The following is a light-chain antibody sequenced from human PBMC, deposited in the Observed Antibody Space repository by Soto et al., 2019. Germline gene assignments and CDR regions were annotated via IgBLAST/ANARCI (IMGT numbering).Light chain of an antibody. J-gene: IGLJ3*02. CDR3: ATWDDSLNSWV. CDR1: SSNIGRNT. Sequence: QSVLTQPPSTSGTPGQRVTISCSGSSSNIGRNTVHWYQQLPGTAPKLLIYSNDQRPSGVPDRISGSKSGTSASLAISGLQSEDEADYYCATWDDSLNSWVFGGGTKLTVL. CDR2: SND. V-gene: IGLV1-44*01.